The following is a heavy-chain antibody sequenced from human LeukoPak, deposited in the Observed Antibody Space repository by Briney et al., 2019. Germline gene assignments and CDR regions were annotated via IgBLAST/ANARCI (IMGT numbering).Heavy chain of an antibody. CDR2: IYWDDDK. D-gene: IGHD3-3*01. V-gene: IGHV2-5*02. J-gene: IGHJ5*02. Sequence: SGPTLVKPTQTLTLTCTFSGFSLSTSGVGVGWIRQPPGKALEWLALIYWDDDKRYSPSLKSRLTITKDTSKNQVVLTMTNMDPVDTATYYCAHRPKDLITIFGVVSNWFDPWGQGTLVTVSS. CDR3: AHRPKDLITIFGVVSNWFDP. CDR1: GFSLSTSGVG.